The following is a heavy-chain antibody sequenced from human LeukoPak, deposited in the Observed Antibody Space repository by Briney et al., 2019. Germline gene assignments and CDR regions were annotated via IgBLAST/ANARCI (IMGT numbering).Heavy chain of an antibody. D-gene: IGHD3-3*01. J-gene: IGHJ1*01. Sequence: SVKVSCKASGGTFSSYAISWVRQAPGQGLEWMGGIIPIFGTVNYAQKFQGRVTITADESTSTAYMELSSLRSEDTAVYYCARALGGNRYFQHWGQGTLVTVSS. CDR3: ARALGGNRYFQH. CDR1: GGTFSSYA. CDR2: IIPIFGTV. V-gene: IGHV1-69*13.